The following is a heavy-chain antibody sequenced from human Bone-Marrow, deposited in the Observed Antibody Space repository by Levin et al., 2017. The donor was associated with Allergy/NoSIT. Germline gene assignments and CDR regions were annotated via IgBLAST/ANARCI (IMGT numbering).Heavy chain of an antibody. V-gene: IGHV4-30-2*01. CDR3: AKSLWFGAYFDY. CDR2: INHSGST. J-gene: IGHJ4*02. Sequence: PSETLSLTCAVSGGSISSGGYSWSWLRQPPGMGLEWIVYINHSGSTYSNPSLKSRVTISMDRSKNLFPLNLTSVTAADTAVYVCAKSLWFGAYFDYWGQGTLVTVSS. CDR1: GGSISSGGYS. D-gene: IGHD3-10*01.